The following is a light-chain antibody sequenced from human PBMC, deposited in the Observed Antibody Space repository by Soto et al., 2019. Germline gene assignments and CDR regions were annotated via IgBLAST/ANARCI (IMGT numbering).Light chain of an antibody. CDR1: ESVTNY. V-gene: IGKV3-11*01. CDR2: DVS. CDR3: QQRSDWPWT. Sequence: EIVLTQSPATLSLSPGGRGTLSCRASESVTNYLAWYQQKPGQAPRLLVYDVSNRATGIPARFSGGGSGTDFTLTISNLEPEDFAVYYCQQRSDWPWTFGQGTKV. J-gene: IGKJ1*01.